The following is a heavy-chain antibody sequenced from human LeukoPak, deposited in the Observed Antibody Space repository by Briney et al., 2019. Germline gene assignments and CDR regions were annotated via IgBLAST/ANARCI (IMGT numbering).Heavy chain of an antibody. Sequence: ASVKVSFKASGYTFTSYGISWVRQAPGQGLEWMGWISAYNGNTNYAQKLQGRVTMTTDTSTSTAYMELRSLRSDDTAVYYCARETTWDCSSTSCYGKGRSTHYYYYGMDVWGQGTTVTVSS. CDR3: ARETTWDCSSTSCYGKGRSTHYYYYGMDV. J-gene: IGHJ6*02. CDR2: ISAYNGNT. CDR1: GYTFTSYG. V-gene: IGHV1-18*01. D-gene: IGHD2-2*01.